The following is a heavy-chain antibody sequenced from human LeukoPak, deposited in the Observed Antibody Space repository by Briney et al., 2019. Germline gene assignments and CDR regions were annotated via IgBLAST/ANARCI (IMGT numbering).Heavy chain of an antibody. D-gene: IGHD2-2*01. Sequence: GGSLRLSCAASGFTFSTYWMYWVRQAPGKGLVWVSRINGDGSSATYADSVKGRFTISRDNAKNSLYLRMNSLRDEDTAVYYCARDYCSSSICYGGGPYYFDYWGQGTLVTVSS. CDR2: INGDGSSA. V-gene: IGHV3-74*01. J-gene: IGHJ4*02. CDR3: ARDYCSSSICYGGGPYYFDY. CDR1: GFTFSTYW.